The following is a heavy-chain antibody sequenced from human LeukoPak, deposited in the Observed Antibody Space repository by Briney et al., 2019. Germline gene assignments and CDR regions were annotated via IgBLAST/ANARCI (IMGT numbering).Heavy chain of an antibody. D-gene: IGHD6-13*01. CDR1: GGSFSGYY. Sequence: SETLSLTCAVYGGSFSGYYWSWIRQPPGKGLEWIGEINHSGSTNYNPSLKSRVTISVDTSKNQFSLKLSSVTAADTAVYYCASSSSWGYYYYMDVWGKGTTVTVSS. CDR2: INHSGST. CDR3: ASSSSWGYYYYMDV. V-gene: IGHV4-34*01. J-gene: IGHJ6*03.